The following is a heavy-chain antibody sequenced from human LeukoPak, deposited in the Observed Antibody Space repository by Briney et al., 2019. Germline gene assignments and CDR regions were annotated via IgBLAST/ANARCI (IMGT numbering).Heavy chain of an antibody. CDR2: INHSGST. Sequence: PSETLSLTCAVYGGSFSGYYWSWIRQRPGKGLEWSGEINHSGSTNYNPSLKSRVTISVDTSKNQFSLKLSSVTAADTAVYYCARGTSDIVVVPAAILGLDYWGQGTLVTVSS. CDR3: ARGTSDIVVVPAAILGLDY. V-gene: IGHV4-34*01. D-gene: IGHD2-2*02. J-gene: IGHJ4*02. CDR1: GGSFSGYY.